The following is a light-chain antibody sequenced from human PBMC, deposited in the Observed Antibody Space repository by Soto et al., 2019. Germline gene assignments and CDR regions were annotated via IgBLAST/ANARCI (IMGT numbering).Light chain of an antibody. CDR1: QTLLYSSNNKNY. Sequence: DIVMTQSPDSLAVSLGERATINCKSSQTLLYSSNNKNYLVWYQHKPGQPPKLLISWVSTRESGVPDRFSGSGSGTDFTLTISSLQAEDVAVYYCQQFYNTPYTFGQGTKLEIK. CDR2: WVS. CDR3: QQFYNTPYT. J-gene: IGKJ2*01. V-gene: IGKV4-1*01.